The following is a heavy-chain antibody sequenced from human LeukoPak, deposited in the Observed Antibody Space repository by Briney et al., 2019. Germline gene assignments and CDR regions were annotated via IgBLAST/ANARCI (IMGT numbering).Heavy chain of an antibody. D-gene: IGHD2-15*01. Sequence: SETLPVPCTVSGGSINSSRYYLGWIHPPPGKGLEWIDSIYYSGRHYNNPSLKSRVTISVDTCKNLFSLKLSSVTAADTAVYYCARPFGRSGPRPGAFDIWGQGTMVTVSS. J-gene: IGHJ3*02. CDR1: GGSINSSRYY. V-gene: IGHV4-39*01. CDR3: ARPFGRSGPRPGAFDI. CDR2: IYYSGRH.